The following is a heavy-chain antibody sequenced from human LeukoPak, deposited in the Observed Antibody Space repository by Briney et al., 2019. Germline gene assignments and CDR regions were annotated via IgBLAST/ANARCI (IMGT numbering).Heavy chain of an antibody. Sequence: SETLSLTCTVSGGSISSGDYYWSWIRQPPGKGLEWIGYIYYSGSTYYNPSLKSRVTISVDTSKNQFSLKLSSVTAADTAVYYCARAMTTVIWFDPRGQGTLVTVSS. CDR2: IYYSGST. CDR1: GGSISSGDYY. V-gene: IGHV4-30-4*01. J-gene: IGHJ5*02. D-gene: IGHD4-11*01. CDR3: ARAMTTVIWFDP.